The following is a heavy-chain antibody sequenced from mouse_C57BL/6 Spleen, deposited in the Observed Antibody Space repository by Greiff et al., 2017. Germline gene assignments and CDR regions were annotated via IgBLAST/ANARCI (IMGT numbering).Heavy chain of an antibody. CDR2: IDPENGDT. Sequence: EVQLQQSGAELVRPGASVKLSCTASGFNIKDDYMHWVKQRPEQGLEWIGWIDPENGDTEYASKFQGKATITAATSSNTAYLQLSSLTSEDTAVYYCTEGYYAYWGQGTTLTVSS. J-gene: IGHJ2*01. D-gene: IGHD2-3*01. CDR1: GFNIKDDY. CDR3: TEGYYAY. V-gene: IGHV14-4*01.